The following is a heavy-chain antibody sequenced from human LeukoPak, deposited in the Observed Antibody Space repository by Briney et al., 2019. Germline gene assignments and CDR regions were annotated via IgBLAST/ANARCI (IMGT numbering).Heavy chain of an antibody. D-gene: IGHD3-16*01. J-gene: IGHJ4*02. CDR2: ISGSGGST. Sequence: AGGSLRLSCAASGFTFSSYAMSWVRQAPGKGLEWVSAISGSGGSTYYADSVKGRFTISRDNSKNMLYVQMNSLRAEDSAVYYCAKGAEDYVWGSIGFWGQGILVTVSS. CDR1: GFTFSSYA. V-gene: IGHV3-23*01. CDR3: AKGAEDYVWGSIGF.